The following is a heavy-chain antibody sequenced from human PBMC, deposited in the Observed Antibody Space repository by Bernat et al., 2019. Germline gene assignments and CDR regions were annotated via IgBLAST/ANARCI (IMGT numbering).Heavy chain of an antibody. Sequence: VQLLESGGGLVQPGGSLRLSCAASGFTFSSYAMHWVRQAPGKGLEWVAVISYDGSNKYYADSVKGRFTISRDNSKNTLYLQMNSLRAEDTAVYYCAREALFGPPTVTTESYAFDIWGQGTMVTVSS. CDR3: AREALFGPPTVTTESYAFDI. J-gene: IGHJ3*02. CDR2: ISYDGSNK. CDR1: GFTFSSYA. D-gene: IGHD4-17*01. V-gene: IGHV3-30*01.